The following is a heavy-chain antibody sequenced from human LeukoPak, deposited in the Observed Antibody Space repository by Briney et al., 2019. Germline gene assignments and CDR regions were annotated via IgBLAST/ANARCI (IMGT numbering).Heavy chain of an antibody. CDR2: INHSGST. V-gene: IGHV4-34*01. D-gene: IGHD6-6*01. CDR1: GGSFSGYY. CDR3: ARPPQYSSSSYFQH. Sequence: SETLSLTCAIYGGSFSGYYWSWIRQPPGKGLEWIGEINHSGSTNYNPSLKSRVTISVDTSKNQFSLKLSSVTAADTAVYYCARPPQYSSSSYFQHWGQVTLVTASS. J-gene: IGHJ1*01.